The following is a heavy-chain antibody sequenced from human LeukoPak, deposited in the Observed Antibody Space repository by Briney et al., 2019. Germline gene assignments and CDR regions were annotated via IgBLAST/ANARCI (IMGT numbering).Heavy chain of an antibody. J-gene: IGHJ5*02. D-gene: IGHD2-15*01. Sequence: GGSLRLSCAASGPSITTYMMNWVRQAPGKGLEWVSSISDRSGHIYYADSVKGQFTISRDNAKNSLSLQMNSLRAEDTAVYYCASAIGSPPNWFDPWGQGTLVTVSS. CDR3: ASAIGSPPNWFDP. CDR2: ISDRSGHI. CDR1: GPSITTYM. V-gene: IGHV3-21*01.